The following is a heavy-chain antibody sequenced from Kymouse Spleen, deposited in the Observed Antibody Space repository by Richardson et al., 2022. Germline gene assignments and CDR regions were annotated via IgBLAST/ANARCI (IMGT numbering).Heavy chain of an antibody. CDR1: GFTFSNAW. J-gene: IGHJ4*02. Sequence: EVQLVESGGGLVKPGGSLRLSCAASGFTFSNAWMSWVRQAPGKGLEWVGRIKSKTDGGTTDYAAPVKGRFTISRDDSKNTLYLQMNSLKTEDTAVYYCTTDPLYYYGSGSYYNGYWGQGTLVTVSS. CDR2: IKSKTDGGTT. V-gene: IGHV3-15*01. CDR3: TTDPLYYYGSGSYYNGY. D-gene: IGHD3-10*01.